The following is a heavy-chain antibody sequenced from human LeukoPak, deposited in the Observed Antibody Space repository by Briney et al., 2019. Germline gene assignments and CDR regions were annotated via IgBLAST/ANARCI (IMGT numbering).Heavy chain of an antibody. CDR1: GFTVSSYG. Sequence: GGSLRLSCAASGFTVSSYGMHWVRQAPGKGLEWVAVISYDGSNKYYADSVKGRFTISRDNSKNTLYLQMNSLRAEDTAVYYCAKDRGGSSSWGLDYWGQGTLVTVSS. J-gene: IGHJ4*02. V-gene: IGHV3-30*18. D-gene: IGHD6-13*01. CDR3: AKDRGGSSSWGLDY. CDR2: ISYDGSNK.